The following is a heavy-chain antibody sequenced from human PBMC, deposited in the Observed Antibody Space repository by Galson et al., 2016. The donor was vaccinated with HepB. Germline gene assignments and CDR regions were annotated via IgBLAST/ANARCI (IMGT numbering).Heavy chain of an antibody. CDR3: AKNLLFLPSSGLRYHGMDV. CDR2: ISASGGDT. Sequence: SLRLSCAASGFTFSSSGMSWVRQAPKGPEWVSAISASGGDTYYEHSVRGRFTISRDNSKNTLSLQMDSLRAEDSAVYYCAKNLLFLPSSGLRYHGMDVRGQGTTVTVSS. J-gene: IGHJ6*02. V-gene: IGHV3-23*01. D-gene: IGHD3-16*01. CDR1: GFTFSSSG.